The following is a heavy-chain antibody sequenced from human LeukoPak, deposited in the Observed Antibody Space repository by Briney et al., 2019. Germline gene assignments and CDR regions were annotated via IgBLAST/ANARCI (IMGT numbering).Heavy chain of an antibody. CDR1: GGSISSSSYY. Sequence: SETLSLTCTVSGGSISSSSYYWGWIRQPPGKGLEWIGSIYYSGSTYYNPSLKSRVTISVDTSKNQFSLKLGSVTAADTAVYYCARSNWNDPYDYWGQGTLVTVSS. J-gene: IGHJ4*02. CDR2: IYYSGST. D-gene: IGHD1-1*01. CDR3: ARSNWNDPYDY. V-gene: IGHV4-39*01.